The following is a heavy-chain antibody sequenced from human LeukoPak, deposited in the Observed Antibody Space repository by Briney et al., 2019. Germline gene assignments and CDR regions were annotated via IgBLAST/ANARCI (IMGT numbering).Heavy chain of an antibody. Sequence: GGSLRLSCADSGFTFSKYWMSWVRQAPGKGLEWVARIKEDGSEKYYVDSVKGRFTISRDNTKNSTYLQMNSLRAEDTAVYYCARNGLIGFDYWGQGTLVTVSS. D-gene: IGHD3-16*01. CDR1: GFTFSKYW. V-gene: IGHV3-7*04. CDR2: IKEDGSEK. J-gene: IGHJ4*02. CDR3: ARNGLIGFDY.